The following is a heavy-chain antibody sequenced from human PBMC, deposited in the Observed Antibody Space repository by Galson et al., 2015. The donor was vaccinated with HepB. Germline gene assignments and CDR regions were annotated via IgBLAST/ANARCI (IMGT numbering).Heavy chain of an antibody. CDR2: IDPSDSYT. J-gene: IGHJ6*02. CDR3: ARQTRGLAAAGNLYGMDV. V-gene: IGHV5-10-1*01. D-gene: IGHD6-13*01. CDR1: GYSFTSYW. Sequence: QSGAEVKKPGESLMISCKGSGYSFTSYWISWVRQMPGKGLEWMGRIDPSDSYTNYSPSFQGHVTISADKSISTAYLQWSSLKASDTAMYCCARQTRGLAAAGNLYGMDVWGQGTTVTVSS.